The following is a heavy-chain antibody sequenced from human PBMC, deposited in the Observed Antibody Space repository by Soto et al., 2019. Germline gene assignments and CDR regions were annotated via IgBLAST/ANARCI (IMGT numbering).Heavy chain of an antibody. V-gene: IGHV1-69*01. J-gene: IGHJ5*02. Sequence: QVQLVQSGAEVKKPGSSVKVSCKASGGTFSSYAISWVRQAPGQGLEWMGGISPIFGTANYAQKFQGRVTITADESTSTAYMELSSLRAEDTAVYYCARDGYCSSTSCHWFDPWGQGTLVTVSS. CDR2: ISPIFGTA. CDR3: ARDGYCSSTSCHWFDP. CDR1: GGTFSSYA. D-gene: IGHD2-2*03.